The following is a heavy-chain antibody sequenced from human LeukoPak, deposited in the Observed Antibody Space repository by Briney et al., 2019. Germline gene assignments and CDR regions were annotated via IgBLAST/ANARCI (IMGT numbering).Heavy chain of an antibody. CDR1: GFTLSTYW. CDR3: ARESAGGPDY. J-gene: IGHJ4*02. Sequence: PGGSLRLPCAASGFTLSTYWMSWVRQAPGKGLEWVANIKPDGSEQYYVDSVRGRFTISRDNAKNSLYLQMNSLRAEDTAIYYCARESAGGPDYWGQGTLVTVSS. CDR2: IKPDGSEQ. D-gene: IGHD6-19*01. V-gene: IGHV3-7*05.